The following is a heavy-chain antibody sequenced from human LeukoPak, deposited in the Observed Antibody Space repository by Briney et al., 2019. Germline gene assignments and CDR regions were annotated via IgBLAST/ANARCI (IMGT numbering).Heavy chain of an antibody. D-gene: IGHD3-3*01. V-gene: IGHV1-2*02. CDR1: GYTFTGYY. CDR3: ARGHGENYDFWSGYSGGSFFDY. J-gene: IGHJ4*02. Sequence: ASVWDSRKASGYTFTGYYMHWVRQAPGQGLEWMGWINPNSGGTNYAQKFQGRVTMTRDTSISTAYMELSRLRPDDTAVYYCARGHGENYDFWSGYSGGSFFDYWGQRTLVTVSS. CDR2: INPNSGGT.